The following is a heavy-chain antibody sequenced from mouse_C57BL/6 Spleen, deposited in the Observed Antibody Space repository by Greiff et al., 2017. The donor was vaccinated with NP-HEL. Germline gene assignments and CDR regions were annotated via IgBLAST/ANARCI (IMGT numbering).Heavy chain of an antibody. CDR1: GYSITSGYY. Sequence: EVKLMESGPGLVKPSQSLSLTCSVTGYSITSGYYWNWIRQFPGNKLEWMGYISYDGSNNYNPSLKNRISITRDTSKNQFFLKLNSVTTEDTATYYCARESYDGYYDFDYWGQGTTLTVSS. D-gene: IGHD2-3*01. J-gene: IGHJ2*01. V-gene: IGHV3-6*01. CDR3: ARESYDGYYDFDY. CDR2: ISYDGSN.